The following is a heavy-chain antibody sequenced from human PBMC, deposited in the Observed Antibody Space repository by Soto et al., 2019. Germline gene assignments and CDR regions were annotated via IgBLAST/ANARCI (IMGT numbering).Heavy chain of an antibody. V-gene: IGHV3-33*08. Sequence: VQLVESGGGLVQPGGSLKLSCAASGFTFSSYGMHWVRQAPGKGLEWVAVIWYDGSNKYYADSVKGRFTISRDNSKNTLYLQMNSLRAEDTAVYYCARGPRSGGSQSDYWGQGTLVTVSS. CDR2: IWYDGSNK. CDR3: ARGPRSGGSQSDY. CDR1: GFTFSSYG. D-gene: IGHD2-15*01. J-gene: IGHJ4*02.